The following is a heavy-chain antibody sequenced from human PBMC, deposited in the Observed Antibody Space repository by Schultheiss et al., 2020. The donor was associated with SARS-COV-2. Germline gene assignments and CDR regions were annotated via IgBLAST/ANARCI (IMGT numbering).Heavy chain of an antibody. CDR3: ARRAGGGDCFDY. Sequence: ASVKVSCKASGYTFTSYDINWVRQAPGQGLEWMGWMSPNSGGTNYAQKFQGRVTITRDTSASTAYMELRSLRSDDTAVYYCARRAGGGDCFDYWGQGTLVTVSS. D-gene: IGHD2-21*02. CDR1: GYTFTSYD. J-gene: IGHJ4*02. CDR2: MSPNSGGT. V-gene: IGHV1-8*01.